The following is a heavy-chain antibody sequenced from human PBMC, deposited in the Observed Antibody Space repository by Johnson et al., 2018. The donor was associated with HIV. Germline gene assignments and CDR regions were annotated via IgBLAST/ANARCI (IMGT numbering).Heavy chain of an antibody. CDR2: IGTAGDT. CDR3: ARRNGDIHAFDS. D-gene: IGHD2-15*01. J-gene: IGHJ3*02. CDR1: GFTFSSYD. V-gene: IGHV3-13*01. Sequence: EVHLVESGGDLVQPGGSLRLSCAASGFTFSSYDMHWVRQATGKGLEWVSAIGTAGDTYYPGSVKGRFTISRENAKNSLYLQMNSLRAGDTAVYYCARRNGDIHAFDSWGQGTMVTISS.